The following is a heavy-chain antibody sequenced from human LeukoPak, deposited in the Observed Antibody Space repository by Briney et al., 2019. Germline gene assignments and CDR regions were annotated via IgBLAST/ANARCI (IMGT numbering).Heavy chain of an antibody. CDR2: INVDGSQQ. Sequence: GGSLRLSCATSGFTFTRFWMSWIRQSPGKGLEWVAHINVDGSQQYYLDSVEDRFTISRDNAKTSIYLQMNNLTAEDTAIYYCSTGIYSTSYWSQGTPVTVSS. CDR3: STGIYSTSY. J-gene: IGHJ4*02. D-gene: IGHD6-13*01. CDR1: GFTFTRFW. V-gene: IGHV3-7*01.